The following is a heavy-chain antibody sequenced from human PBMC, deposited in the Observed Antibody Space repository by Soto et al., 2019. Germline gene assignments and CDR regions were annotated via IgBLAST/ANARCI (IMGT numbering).Heavy chain of an antibody. V-gene: IGHV3-23*01. Sequence: GGSLRLSCAASGFTFSSYAMNWVRQAPGKGLEWVSVISGSGDSTYYADSVKGRFTISRDNSKDTLYLQMNSLRAEDTAVYYCARRGPGTYFDYWGQGTLVTVSS. CDR3: ARRGPGTYFDY. J-gene: IGHJ4*02. D-gene: IGHD6-13*01. CDR2: ISGSGDST. CDR1: GFTFSSYA.